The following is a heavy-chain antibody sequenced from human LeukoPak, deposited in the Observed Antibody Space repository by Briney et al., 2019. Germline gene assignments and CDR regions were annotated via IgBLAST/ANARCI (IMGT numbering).Heavy chain of an antibody. V-gene: IGHV4-59*01. CDR2: IYYNGNT. J-gene: IGHJ6*02. CDR3: ARGRSNYYGMDV. D-gene: IGHD1-26*01. CDR1: DGSINSCY. Sequence: SETLSLTCSVSDGSINSCYWNWIRRPPGKGLEWIGYIYYNGNTNYSPSLKSRVTMSVDTSKNLFSLKVSSVTAADTAVYYCARGRSNYYGMDVWGQGTLVTVSS.